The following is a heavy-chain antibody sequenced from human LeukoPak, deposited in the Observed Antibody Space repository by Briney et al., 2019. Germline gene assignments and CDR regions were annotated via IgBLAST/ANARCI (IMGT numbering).Heavy chain of an antibody. D-gene: IGHD5-18*01. CDR2: ISGSGGST. Sequence: GGSLRLSCAASGFTFSSYSMNWVRQAPGKGLEWVSAISGSGGSTYYADSVKGRFTISRDNSKNTLYLQMSSLRAEDTAVYYCVKVGTAMDPFDYWGQGTLVTVSS. V-gene: IGHV3-64D*06. CDR1: GFTFSSYS. CDR3: VKVGTAMDPFDY. J-gene: IGHJ4*02.